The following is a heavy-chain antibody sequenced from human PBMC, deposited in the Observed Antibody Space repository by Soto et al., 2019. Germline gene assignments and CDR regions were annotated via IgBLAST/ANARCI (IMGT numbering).Heavy chain of an antibody. D-gene: IGHD3-10*02. J-gene: IGHJ5*01. CDR3: ASMIGDPVLSFDS. CDR2: IFYSGTT. Sequence: QVQLQESGPGLVKPSETLSLTCTVSGGSISSYYWSWIRQPPGKGLEWIGFIFYSGTTSYNPTLKSRVTISIDTSESQFSLTLNSGTAADTAVYYCASMIGDPVLSFDSWGQGTLVAVSS. CDR1: GGSISSYY. V-gene: IGHV4-59*01.